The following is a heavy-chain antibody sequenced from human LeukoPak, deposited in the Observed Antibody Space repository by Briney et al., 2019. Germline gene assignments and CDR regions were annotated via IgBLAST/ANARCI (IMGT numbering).Heavy chain of an antibody. V-gene: IGHV4-30-4*01. CDR1: GGSISSGDYY. D-gene: IGHD3-22*01. CDR2: IYYSGST. Sequence: SETLSLTCTVSGGSISSGDYYWSWIRQPPGKGLEWIGYIYYSGSTYYNPSLKSRVTISVDTSKNQFSLKLSSVTGADTAVYYCGAKLSDSSGYYPDGIDYWGQGTLVTVSS. CDR3: GAKLSDSSGYYPDGIDY. J-gene: IGHJ4*02.